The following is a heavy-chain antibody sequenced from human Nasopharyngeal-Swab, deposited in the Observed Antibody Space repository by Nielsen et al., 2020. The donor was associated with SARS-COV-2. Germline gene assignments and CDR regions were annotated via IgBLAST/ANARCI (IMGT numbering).Heavy chain of an antibody. Sequence: GESLKISCAASGFTFSDYSMSWIRQAPGKGPECVSFMSSTTGTIYYADSVKGRFTISRDNAKSSLYLQMNSLRAEDTAVYYCAREVPYSGHDDAFDIWGQGTMVTVSA. CDR3: AREVPYSGHDDAFDI. CDR1: GFTFSDYS. D-gene: IGHD5-12*01. V-gene: IGHV3-11*04. CDR2: MSSTTGTI. J-gene: IGHJ3*02.